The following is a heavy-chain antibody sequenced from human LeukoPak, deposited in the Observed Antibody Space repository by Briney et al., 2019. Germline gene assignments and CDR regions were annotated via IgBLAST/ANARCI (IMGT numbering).Heavy chain of an antibody. D-gene: IGHD3-10*01. J-gene: IGHJ4*02. Sequence: GGSLRLSCGASGFTFSAYWMHWVRQVLGKRPEWVSRINNDGSNTIYTDSVKGRFTISRDNAKNTLSLQMNGLRAEDSAVYYCVRDLGRGYFGSGSFLFWGQGTLVTVSS. CDR2: INNDGSNT. V-gene: IGHV3-74*01. CDR3: VRDLGRGYFGSGSFLF. CDR1: GFTFSAYW.